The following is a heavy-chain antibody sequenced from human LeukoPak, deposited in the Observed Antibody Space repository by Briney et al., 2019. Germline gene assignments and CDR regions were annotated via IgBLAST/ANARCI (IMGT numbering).Heavy chain of an antibody. CDR3: ARDRLGIVGGILDY. J-gene: IGHJ4*02. V-gene: IGHV3-53*01. CDR2: IYSGGST. Sequence: GGSLRLSCAASGLTVSSNSMSWVRQAPGKGLEWVSFIYSGGSTYYADSVKGRFTISRDNAKNSLYLHMNSLRVEDTAVYYCARDRLGIVGGILDYWGQGTMVTVSS. D-gene: IGHD1-26*01. CDR1: GLTVSSNS.